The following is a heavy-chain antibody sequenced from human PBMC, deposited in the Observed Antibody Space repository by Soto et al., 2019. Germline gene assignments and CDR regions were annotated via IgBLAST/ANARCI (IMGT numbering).Heavy chain of an antibody. Sequence: SETLSLTCAVYGGSFSGYYWSWIRQPPGKGLEWIGEINHSGSTNYNPSLKRRVTISVDTSKNQFSLKRSSVTAADTAVYYCAIYTGAGIVVVPAATYYGMDVWGQGTTVTVSS. CDR1: GGSFSGYY. CDR3: AIYTGAGIVVVPAATYYGMDV. V-gene: IGHV4-34*01. D-gene: IGHD2-2*01. J-gene: IGHJ6*02. CDR2: INHSGST.